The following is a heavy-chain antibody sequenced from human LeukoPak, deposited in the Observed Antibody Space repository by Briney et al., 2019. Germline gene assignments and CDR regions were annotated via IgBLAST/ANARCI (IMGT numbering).Heavy chain of an antibody. V-gene: IGHV4-59*01. Sequence: SETLSLTCTLSGDSSSSYYGTWIRHPPGEGLEWIENIYYTGIPTYNPSLKSRVTMSVDTSKSQFSLHVTSVTAADTAVYYCARSLSRRVRGVIMRVGFESWGQGTQVTVSS. CDR2: IYYTGIP. CDR1: GDSSSSYY. J-gene: IGHJ4*01. D-gene: IGHD3-10*02. CDR3: ARSLSRRVRGVIMRVGFES.